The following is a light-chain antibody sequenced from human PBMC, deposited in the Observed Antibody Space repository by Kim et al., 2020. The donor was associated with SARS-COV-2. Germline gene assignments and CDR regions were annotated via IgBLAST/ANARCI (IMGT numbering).Light chain of an antibody. CDR3: QQYYNYPRT. Sequence: AIRITQSPSSLSASIGDRITITCRASQRISSYLTWYQQKPGKAPNLLIYAASTLQSGVPSRFSGSGSGTDFTLTISCLQSEDFATYYCQQYYNYPRTFGQGTKLDIK. CDR1: QRISSY. CDR2: AAS. J-gene: IGKJ1*01. V-gene: IGKV1-8*01.